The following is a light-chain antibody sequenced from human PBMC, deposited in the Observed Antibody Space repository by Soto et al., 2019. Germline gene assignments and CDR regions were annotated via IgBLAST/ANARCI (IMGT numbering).Light chain of an antibody. CDR3: QQRSNWPIT. J-gene: IGKJ5*01. CDR2: GAS. Sequence: EIVMTQSPATLSVSPGERATLSCRASQSVNTNVAWYQQEPGQAPRLLIYGASTRATGIPARFSGSVSGTEFALTISSLQSEDFAVYYCQQRSNWPITFGQGTRLEIK. V-gene: IGKV3D-15*01. CDR1: QSVNTN.